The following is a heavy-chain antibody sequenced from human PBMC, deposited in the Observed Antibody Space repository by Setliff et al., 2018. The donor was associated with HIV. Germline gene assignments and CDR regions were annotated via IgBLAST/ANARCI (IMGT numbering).Heavy chain of an antibody. Sequence: ASVKVSCKASGYTFTDYYMHWMRQAPGRGLAWMGWIYPKSGDTNYEQKFQGRVTLTRDTSISTAYMEVSNLRSDDTAVYYCARENTQLTVDTAMVRWDLGAPTVYYYYMDVWGKGTTVTGS. CDR3: ARENTQLTVDTAMVRWDLGAPTVYYYYMDV. J-gene: IGHJ6*03. V-gene: IGHV1-2*02. CDR1: GYTFTDYY. D-gene: IGHD5-18*01. CDR2: IYPKSGDT.